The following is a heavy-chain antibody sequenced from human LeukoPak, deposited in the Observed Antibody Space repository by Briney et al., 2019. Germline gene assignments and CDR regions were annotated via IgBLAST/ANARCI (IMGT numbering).Heavy chain of an antibody. D-gene: IGHD3-9*01. CDR1: GGTFSSYA. J-gene: IGHJ4*02. CDR3: ASARNYDILTGYYIGRFDY. V-gene: IGHV1-69*13. CDR2: IIPIFGTA. Sequence: SVKVSCKASGGTFSSYAISWVRQAPGQGLEWMGGIIPIFGTANYAQKFQGRVTITADESTSTAYMELSSLRSEDTAVYYCASARNYDILTGYYIGRFDYWGQGTLVTVSS.